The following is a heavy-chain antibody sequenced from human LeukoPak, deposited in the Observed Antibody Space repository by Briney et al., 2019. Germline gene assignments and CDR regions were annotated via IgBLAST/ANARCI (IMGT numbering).Heavy chain of an antibody. D-gene: IGHD3-10*01. CDR1: GGTFSSYA. CDR3: AITMVRGVINPLDY. Sequence: GASVKVSCKASGGTFSSYAISWVRQAPGQGLEWMGGIIPIFGTANYAQKFQGRVTITADESTSTAYMELSSLRSEDTAVYYCAITMVRGVINPLDYWGQGTLVTVSS. J-gene: IGHJ4*02. CDR2: IIPIFGTA. V-gene: IGHV1-69*13.